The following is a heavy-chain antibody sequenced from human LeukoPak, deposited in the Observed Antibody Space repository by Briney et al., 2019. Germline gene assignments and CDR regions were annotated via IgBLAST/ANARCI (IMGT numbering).Heavy chain of an antibody. CDR1: SGSISSYY. Sequence: PSETLSLTCTVSSGSISSYYWSWIRQPPGKGLEWIGYIYYSGSTNYNPSLKSRVTISVDTSKNQFSLKLSSVTAADTAVYYCARAMIDDAFDIWGQGTMVTVSS. V-gene: IGHV4-59*01. D-gene: IGHD3-22*01. J-gene: IGHJ3*02. CDR2: IYYSGST. CDR3: ARAMIDDAFDI.